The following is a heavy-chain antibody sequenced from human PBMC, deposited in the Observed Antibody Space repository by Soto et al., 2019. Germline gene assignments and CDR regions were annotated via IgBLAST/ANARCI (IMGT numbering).Heavy chain of an antibody. Sequence: GASVKVSCKASGYTFTRYGISWVRQAPGQGLEWMGWISAYNGNTNYAQKLQGRVTMTTDTSTSTAYMELRSLRSDDTAMYYCARGGDIVVVPAALPPVPYGMDVWGQGTTVTVSS. CDR3: ARGGDIVVVPAALPPVPYGMDV. J-gene: IGHJ6*02. CDR1: GYTFTRYG. D-gene: IGHD2-2*01. V-gene: IGHV1-18*04. CDR2: ISAYNGNT.